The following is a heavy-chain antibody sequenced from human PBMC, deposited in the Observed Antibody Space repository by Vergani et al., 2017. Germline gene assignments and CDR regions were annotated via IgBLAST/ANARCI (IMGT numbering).Heavy chain of an antibody. V-gene: IGHV3-30*18. J-gene: IGHJ1*01. CDR2: ISYDGSNK. Sequence: VQLLESGGGLVQPGRSLRLSCAASGFTFSSYGMHWVRQAPGKGLEWVAVISYDGSNKYYADSVKGRFTISRDNSKNTLYLQMNSLRAEDTAVYYCAKGDYGDYPRYFQHWGQGTLVTVSS. CDR1: GFTFSSYG. CDR3: AKGDYGDYPRYFQH. D-gene: IGHD4-17*01.